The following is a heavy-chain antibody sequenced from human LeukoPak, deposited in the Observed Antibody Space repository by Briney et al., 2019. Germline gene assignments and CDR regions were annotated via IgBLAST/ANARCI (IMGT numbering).Heavy chain of an antibody. CDR1: GYTFSSYA. J-gene: IGHJ4*02. D-gene: IGHD2-15*01. CDR3: AKDQGVGFDY. Sequence: GGSLILSCAASGYTFSSYAMSWVRQAPGTGLEWVSAISGSGGSTYYADSVKGRFTISRDNSKNTLYLQMNSLRAADTAVYYCAKDQGVGFDYWGQGTLVTVSS. CDR2: ISGSGGST. V-gene: IGHV3-23*01.